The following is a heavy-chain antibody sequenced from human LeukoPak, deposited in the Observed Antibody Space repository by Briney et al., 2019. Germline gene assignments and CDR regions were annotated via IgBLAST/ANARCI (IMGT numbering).Heavy chain of an antibody. CDR1: GYTFSSHW. D-gene: IGHD4-23*01. CDR2: INSDGTRS. CDR3: ARVILGYDGYSESDY. Sequence: GGSLRLSCAASGYTFSSHWMHWVRQAPGKGLVWVSRINSDGTRSTYADSVKGRFTTTRDNAKNTMYPQMNSLRAEDTAVYYCARVILGYDGYSESDYWGQGTLVTVSS. J-gene: IGHJ4*02. V-gene: IGHV3-74*01.